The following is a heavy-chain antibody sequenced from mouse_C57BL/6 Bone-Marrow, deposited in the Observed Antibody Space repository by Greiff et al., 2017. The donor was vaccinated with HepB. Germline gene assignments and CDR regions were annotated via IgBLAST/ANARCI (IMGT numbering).Heavy chain of an antibody. D-gene: IGHD1-1*01. J-gene: IGHJ2*01. Sequence: QVQLQQPGTELVKPGASVKLSCKASGYTFTSYWMHWVKQRPGQGLEWIGNINPSNGGTNYNEKFKSEATLTVDKSSSTAYMQLSSLTSEDSAVYYCARWSTTVVASFDYWGQGTTLTVSS. CDR1: GYTFTSYW. V-gene: IGHV1-53*01. CDR3: ARWSTTVVASFDY. CDR2: INPSNGGT.